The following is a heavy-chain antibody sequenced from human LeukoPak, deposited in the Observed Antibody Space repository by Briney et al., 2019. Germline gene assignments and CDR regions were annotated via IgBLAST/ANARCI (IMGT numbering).Heavy chain of an antibody. Sequence: GGSLRLSCAASGFTFSSYGMHWVRQAPGKGLEWVAVIWYDGSNKYYADSVKGRFTISRDNSKNTLYLQMNSLRAEDTAAYYCARVRGGQWLVLNYWGQGTLVTVSS. CDR3: ARVRGGQWLVLNY. J-gene: IGHJ4*02. CDR1: GFTFSSYG. V-gene: IGHV3-33*01. CDR2: IWYDGSNK. D-gene: IGHD6-19*01.